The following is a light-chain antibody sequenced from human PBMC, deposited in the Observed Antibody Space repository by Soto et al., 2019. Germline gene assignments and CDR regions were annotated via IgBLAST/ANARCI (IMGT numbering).Light chain of an antibody. CDR3: QSYDSSLSGSV. CDR1: SSDVGDYNY. Sequence: QSALTQPASVSGSPGQSITISCTGTSSDVGDYNYVSWYQQHPGKAPKLMIYEVSNRPSGVSNRFSGSKSGNTASLTISGLQAEDEADYYCQSYDSSLSGSVFXTGTKVTVL. V-gene: IGLV2-14*01. CDR2: EVS. J-gene: IGLJ1*01.